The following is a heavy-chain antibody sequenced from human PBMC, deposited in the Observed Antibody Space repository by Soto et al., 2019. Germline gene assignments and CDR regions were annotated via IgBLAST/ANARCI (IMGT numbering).Heavy chain of an antibody. CDR1: GFTFSIYA. D-gene: IGHD3-22*01. CDR2: MSRNGDNT. V-gene: IGHV3-23*01. J-gene: IGHJ4*02. CDR3: AKDESNSNPLYYFDF. Sequence: GVSLRISCAASGFTFSIYAMTWVRQAPGKGLEWVSSMSRNGDNTYYADSVKGRFTISRDNSKNTLYLQMNSLRAEDTAIYYCAKDESNSNPLYYFDFWGPGTLVTVSS.